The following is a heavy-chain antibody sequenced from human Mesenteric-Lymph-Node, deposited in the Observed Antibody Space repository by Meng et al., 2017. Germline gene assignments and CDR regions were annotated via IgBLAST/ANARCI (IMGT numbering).Heavy chain of an antibody. CDR1: GYSFSSYY. V-gene: IGHV1-69*05. J-gene: IGHJ3*02. CDR2: IIPIFGTA. CDR3: ARHDIVVVPAATFSAFDI. Sequence: SVKVSCKASGYSFSSYYMHWVRQAPGQGLEWMGGIIPIFGTANYAQKFQGRVTITTDESTSTAYMELSSLRSEDTAVYYCARHDIVVVPAATFSAFDIWGQGTMVTVSS. D-gene: IGHD2-2*01.